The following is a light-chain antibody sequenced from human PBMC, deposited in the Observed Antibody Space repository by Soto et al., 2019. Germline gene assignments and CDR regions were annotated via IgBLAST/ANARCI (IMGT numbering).Light chain of an antibody. CDR3: CSYAGSSTYV. J-gene: IGLJ1*01. Sequence: QALLAQPASLAGSPRQAVTISRPGTRRVVGSYNLVSWYQQHPGKAPKLMIYEVSKRPSGVSYRFSGSKSGNTASLTISGLQAEDEADYYCCSYAGSSTYVFGTGTKVTVL. V-gene: IGLV2-23*02. CDR1: RRVVGSYNL. CDR2: EVS.